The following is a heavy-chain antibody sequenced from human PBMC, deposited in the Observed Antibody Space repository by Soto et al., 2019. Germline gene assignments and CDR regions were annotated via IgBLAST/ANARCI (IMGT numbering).Heavy chain of an antibody. D-gene: IGHD3-22*01. J-gene: IGHJ4*02. Sequence: PGGSLRLSCRASGFTFSDFAMSWVRQAPGKGLEWVSSISSNGNYIYYVDSMKGRFTISRDNAEKSLYLQMNSLRGEDTAVYYCARGTHYYDSIGYSHFFDYWGQGTLVTVSS. V-gene: IGHV3-21*01. CDR2: ISSNGNYI. CDR3: ARGTHYYDSIGYSHFFDY. CDR1: GFTFSDFA.